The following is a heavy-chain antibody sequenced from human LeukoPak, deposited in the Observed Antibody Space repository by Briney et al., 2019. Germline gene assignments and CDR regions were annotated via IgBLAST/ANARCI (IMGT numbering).Heavy chain of an antibody. Sequence: SETLSLTCTVSGGSISSYYWSWIRQPPGKGLGWIGYIYYSGSTNYNPSLKSRVTISVDTSKNQFSLKLSSVTAADTAVYYCASADMDTAMVDWGQGTLVTVSS. J-gene: IGHJ4*02. V-gene: IGHV4-59*01. D-gene: IGHD5-18*01. CDR1: GGSISSYY. CDR2: IYYSGST. CDR3: ASADMDTAMVD.